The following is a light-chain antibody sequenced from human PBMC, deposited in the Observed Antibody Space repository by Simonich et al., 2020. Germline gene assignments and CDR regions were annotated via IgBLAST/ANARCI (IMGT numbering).Light chain of an antibody. J-gene: IGKJ4*01. CDR2: DAS. V-gene: IGKV3-11*01. Sequence: EIVLTQSPATLSLSPGDRATLSFRASQSVSSYLAWYQQKPGKAPRLLIYDASNRATGIPARFSGSGSGTDFTLTISSLEPEDFAVYYCQQRSNWPPLTFGGGTKVEIK. CDR1: QSVSSY. CDR3: QQRSNWPPLT.